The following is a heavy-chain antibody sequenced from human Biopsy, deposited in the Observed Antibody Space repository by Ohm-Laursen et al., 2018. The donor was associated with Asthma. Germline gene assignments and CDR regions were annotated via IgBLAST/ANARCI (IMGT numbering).Heavy chain of an antibody. CDR2: MSFDGRQT. D-gene: IGHD3-3*01. CDR3: AKERYYDFWSGYPI. V-gene: IGHV3-30*18. J-gene: IGHJ3*02. Sequence: SLRLSCTASGFSFNSYGMHWVRQAPGKGLEWAAVMSFDGRQTYYADSVKGRFTISRDNSKNTLYLQMNSLRAEDTAVYYCAKERYYDFWSGYPIWGQGTMVTVSS. CDR1: GFSFNSYG.